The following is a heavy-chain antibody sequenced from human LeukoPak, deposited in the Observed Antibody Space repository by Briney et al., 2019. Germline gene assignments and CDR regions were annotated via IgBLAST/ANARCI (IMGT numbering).Heavy chain of an antibody. CDR2: ISHSGST. J-gene: IGHJ5*02. CDR3: ARGFTTGTPKRGNNWFDP. Sequence: SETLSLTCAVYGGSFSGYYWSWIRQPPGKGLEWIGEISHSGSTNYNPSLKSRVTISVDTSKNQFSLKLSSVTAADTAVYYCARGFTTGTPKRGNNWFDPWGQGTLVTVSS. D-gene: IGHD1-1*01. V-gene: IGHV4-34*01. CDR1: GGSFSGYY.